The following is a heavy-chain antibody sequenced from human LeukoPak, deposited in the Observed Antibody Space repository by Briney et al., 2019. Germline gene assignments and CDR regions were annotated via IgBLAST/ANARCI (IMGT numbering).Heavy chain of an antibody. V-gene: IGHV3-20*04. CDR1: GFTFDDFG. D-gene: IGHD1-26*01. CDR3: AREGGEWELLRTFDY. CDR2: ISWDGGST. Sequence: RAGGSLRLSCAASGFTFDDFGMSWVRQAPGKGLEWVSLISWDGGSTYYADSVKGRFTISRDNAKNSLYLQMNSLRAEDTAVYYCAREGGEWELLRTFDYWGQGTLVTVSS. J-gene: IGHJ4*02.